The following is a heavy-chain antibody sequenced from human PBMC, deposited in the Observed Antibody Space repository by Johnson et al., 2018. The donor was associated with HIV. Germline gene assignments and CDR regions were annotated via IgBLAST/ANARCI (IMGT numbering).Heavy chain of an antibody. CDR3: ARAFTPFGDWEAFDI. CDR2: INNDGGST. J-gene: IGHJ3*02. D-gene: IGHD3-10*01. Sequence: VQLVESGGGLVQPGGSLRLSCAASGITFNAHWMHWVRQAPGKGLVWVARINNDGGSTSYVDSVKGRFTISRDNAKNTLYLQMNSLSAEDTAVYYCARAFTPFGDWEAFDIWGQGTMVTVSS. CDR1: GITFNAHW. V-gene: IGHV3-74*02.